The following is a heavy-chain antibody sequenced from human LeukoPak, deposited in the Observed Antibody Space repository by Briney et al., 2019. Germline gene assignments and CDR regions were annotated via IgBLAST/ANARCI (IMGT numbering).Heavy chain of an antibody. D-gene: IGHD2-21*01. CDR3: ARENPYCYGCPCLRFFGP. CDR2: IYSSGST. Sequence: SETLSLTCTVSGGSISSSYWSWIRQPPGKELEWIGYIYSSGSTNYNPSLKSRLTISVDTSKYQFSLMLSSVTAADTAIYYCARENPYCYGCPCLRFFGPWGQGTPVNGSS. V-gene: IGHV4-59*01. J-gene: IGHJ4*03. CDR1: GGSISSSY.